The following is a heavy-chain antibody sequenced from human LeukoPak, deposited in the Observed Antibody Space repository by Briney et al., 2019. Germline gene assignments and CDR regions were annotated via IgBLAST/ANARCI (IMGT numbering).Heavy chain of an antibody. CDR1: GASINSDTDY. CDR2: VYYSGTT. Sequence: SGTLSLTCNVSGASINSDTDYWGWIRQPPGKGLEWIGTVYYSGTTYYNPSLKSPVTISVDQSNNRFSLKMTSVTAADTAVYYCASRVTSVRRSIFGVVKSWGQGILVTVSS. CDR3: ASRVTSVRRSIFGVVKS. V-gene: IGHV4-39*01. J-gene: IGHJ5*02. D-gene: IGHD3-3*01.